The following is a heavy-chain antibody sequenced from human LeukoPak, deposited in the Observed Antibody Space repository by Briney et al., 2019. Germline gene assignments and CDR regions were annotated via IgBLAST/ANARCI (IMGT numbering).Heavy chain of an antibody. V-gene: IGHV3-23*01. CDR1: GITFSSYA. Sequence: GGSLRLSCAASGITFSSYAMSWVRQAPGKGLEWVSAISGSGGSTYYADSVKGRFTISRDNSKNTLYLQMNSLRAEDTAVYYCAKDLRATMVRGIVGVDYWGQGTLVTVSS. J-gene: IGHJ4*02. CDR3: AKDLRATMVRGIVGVDY. D-gene: IGHD3-10*01. CDR2: ISGSGGST.